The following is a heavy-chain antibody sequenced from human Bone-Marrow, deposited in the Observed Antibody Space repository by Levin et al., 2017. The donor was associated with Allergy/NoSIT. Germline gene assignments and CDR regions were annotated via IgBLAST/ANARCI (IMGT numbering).Heavy chain of an antibody. V-gene: IGHV3-48*04. CDR3: VRESDSGSYSAN. Sequence: AGGSLRLSCAASGFAFSDYSMNWVRQAPGKGLEWLSYIGGSGSPTYHADSVKGRFTISRDNAKNSLYLQMISLRAEDTAVYYCVRESDSGSYSANWGQGTLVTVFS. CDR1: GFAFSDYS. J-gene: IGHJ4*02. CDR2: IGGSGSPT. D-gene: IGHD1-26*01.